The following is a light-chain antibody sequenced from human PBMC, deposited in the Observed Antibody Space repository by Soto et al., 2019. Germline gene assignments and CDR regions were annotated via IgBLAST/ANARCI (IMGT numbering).Light chain of an antibody. CDR1: QNINANL. CDR3: QQFSDTPYT. Sequence: EIVLTQSPGVVSLSPGETVTLSCRASQNINANLLTWYQQRPRQAPRLLIYAVSSRAPGVPDRFSGSGSGTDFTLTISRLEPEDFAVYHCQQFSDTPYTFGQGTKVEIK. V-gene: IGKV3-20*01. CDR2: AVS. J-gene: IGKJ2*01.